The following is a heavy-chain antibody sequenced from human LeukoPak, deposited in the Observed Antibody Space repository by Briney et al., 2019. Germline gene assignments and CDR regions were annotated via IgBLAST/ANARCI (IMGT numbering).Heavy chain of an antibody. CDR1: GFTFRFSW. V-gene: IGHV3-7*01. Sequence: PGGSLRLSCAASGFTFRFSWMSWVRLTPGKGLEWVANIKEDGTETYYVDSVKGRFTVSRDNAQNSLYLQMKNLRADDMGVYYCAQDKGWAYYLDSWGRGTLVTVSS. CDR3: AQDKGWAYYLDS. CDR2: IKEDGTET. D-gene: IGHD1-26*01. J-gene: IGHJ4*02.